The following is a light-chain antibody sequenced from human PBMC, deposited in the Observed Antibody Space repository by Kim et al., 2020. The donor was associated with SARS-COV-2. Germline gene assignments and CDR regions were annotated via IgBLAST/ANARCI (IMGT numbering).Light chain of an antibody. J-gene: IGLJ2*01. CDR3: QTWDSSTVV. V-gene: IGLV3-1*01. CDR1: TLGDRY. CDR2: QDI. Sequence: SYELTQLPSVSVSPGQTASISCSGDTLGDRYACWYQQKPGQSPMLVIYQDIKRPSGIPERFSGSNSGNTATLTISGTQAMDEADYYCQTWDSSTVVFGGGTQLTVL.